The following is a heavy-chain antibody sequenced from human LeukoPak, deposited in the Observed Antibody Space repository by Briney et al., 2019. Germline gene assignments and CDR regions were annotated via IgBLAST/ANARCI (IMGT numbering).Heavy chain of an antibody. J-gene: IGHJ4*02. Sequence: PSETLSLTCTVSGGSISSYYWSWIRQPAGKGLEWIGRIYTSGSTNYNPSLKSRITISVDTSKNQFSLRLSSVTATDTAVYYCARGQTYYYDSGGYYSYYFDFWGQGTLVTVPS. CDR3: ARGQTYYYDSGGYYSYYFDF. D-gene: IGHD3-22*01. CDR2: IYTSGST. CDR1: GGSISSYY. V-gene: IGHV4-4*07.